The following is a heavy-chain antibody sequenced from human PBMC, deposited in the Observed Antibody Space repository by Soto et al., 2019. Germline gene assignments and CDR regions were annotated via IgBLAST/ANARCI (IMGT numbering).Heavy chain of an antibody. CDR3: AHRAGLNWFDP. V-gene: IGHV2-5*02. CDR2: IYWDDDK. J-gene: IGHJ5*02. CDR1: GFSLSTSGVG. Sequence: QITLKESGPTLVKPTQTLTLTCTFSGFSLSTSGVGVGWIRQPPGKALEWLALIYWDDDKRYSPSLKGRLTIPTDTSKSQVVLTMTNMDPVATATYYCAHRAGLNWFDPWGQGTLVTVSS.